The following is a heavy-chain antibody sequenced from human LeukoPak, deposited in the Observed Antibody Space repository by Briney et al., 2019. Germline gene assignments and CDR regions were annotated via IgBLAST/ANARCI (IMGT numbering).Heavy chain of an antibody. CDR2: IYYSGST. CDR3: ARWSYYDRDNWFDP. J-gene: IGHJ5*02. D-gene: IGHD3-10*02. Sequence: SETLSLTCTVSGGSISSYYWSWVRQPPGKGLEWIGYIYYSGSTYYNPSLKSRVTISVDTSKNQFPLKLSSVTAADTAVYYCARWSYYDRDNWFDPWGQGTLVTVSS. V-gene: IGHV4-59*06. CDR1: GGSISSYY.